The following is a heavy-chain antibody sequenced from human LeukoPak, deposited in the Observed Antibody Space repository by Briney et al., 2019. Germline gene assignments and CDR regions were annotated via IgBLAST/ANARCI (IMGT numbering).Heavy chain of an antibody. CDR2: ISSSGSTI. D-gene: IGHD3-16*01. Sequence: GGSLRLSCAASGFTFSSYEMNWVRQAPGKGLEWVSCISSSGSTIYYADSVKGRFTISRDNAKNSLYLQMNSLRAEDTAVYYCARSFSYDYVWGSPETGDYWGQGTLITVSS. CDR1: GFTFSSYE. CDR3: ARSFSYDYVWGSPETGDY. V-gene: IGHV3-48*03. J-gene: IGHJ4*02.